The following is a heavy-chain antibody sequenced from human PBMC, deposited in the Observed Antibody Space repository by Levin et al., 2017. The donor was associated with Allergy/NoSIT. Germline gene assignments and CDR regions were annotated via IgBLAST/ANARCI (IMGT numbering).Heavy chain of an antibody. D-gene: IGHD5-24*01. J-gene: IGHJ5*02. Sequence: SGPTLVKPTQTLTLTCSFSGFSLTTGGVGVGWIRPPPGKTLEWLGVIYWDDDKRYNPFLKSRLNITKATSKNQVVLVMTDMDPVDTATYYCAHRRLDVSLRGPTRERWFDPWGQGILVTVSS. CDR2: IYWDDDK. CDR1: GFSLTTGGVG. V-gene: IGHV2-5*02. CDR3: AHRRLDVSLRGPTRERWFDP.